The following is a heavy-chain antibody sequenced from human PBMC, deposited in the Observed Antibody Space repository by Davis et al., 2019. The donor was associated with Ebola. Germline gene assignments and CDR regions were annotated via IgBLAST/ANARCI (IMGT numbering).Heavy chain of an antibody. CDR1: GGSSSTAVYH. Sequence: MPSETLSLTCTVSGGSSSTAVYHLISFRQSPWKGLVWIGYIYYSVIPYSNPSLGSRVTISVDTSKNQFSLNLSSVTAADTAVYYCARLPKEMASFYFEYWGQGTLVTVSS. V-gene: IGHV4-31*03. CDR3: ARLPKEMASFYFEY. CDR2: IYYSVIP. D-gene: IGHD5-24*01. J-gene: IGHJ4*02.